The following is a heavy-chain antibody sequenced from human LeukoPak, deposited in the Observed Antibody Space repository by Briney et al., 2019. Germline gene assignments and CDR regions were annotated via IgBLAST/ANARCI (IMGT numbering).Heavy chain of an antibody. CDR2: IIPILGIA. D-gene: IGHD2-15*01. CDR3: ARCEDCSGGSCYWCAFDI. CDR1: GGTFSSYA. Sequence: ASVKVSCKASGGTFSSYAISWLRQAPGQGLEWMGRIIPILGIANYAQKFQGRVTITADKSTSTAYMELSSLRSEDTAVYYCARCEDCSGGSCYWCAFDIWGQGTMVTVSS. V-gene: IGHV1-69*04. J-gene: IGHJ3*02.